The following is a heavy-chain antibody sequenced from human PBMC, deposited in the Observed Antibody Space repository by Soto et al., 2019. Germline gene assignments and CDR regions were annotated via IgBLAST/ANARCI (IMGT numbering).Heavy chain of an antibody. D-gene: IGHD6-19*01. J-gene: IGHJ6*02. CDR1: GYSFTSYW. V-gene: IGHV5-10-1*01. CDR3: ASLAVAENYYGMDV. CDR2: IDPSDSYT. Sequence: GESLKISCKGFGYSFTSYWISWVRQMPGKGLEWMGRIDPSDSYTNYSPSFQGHVTISADKSISTAYLQWSSLKASDTAMYYCASLAVAENYYGMDVWGQGTTVTVSS.